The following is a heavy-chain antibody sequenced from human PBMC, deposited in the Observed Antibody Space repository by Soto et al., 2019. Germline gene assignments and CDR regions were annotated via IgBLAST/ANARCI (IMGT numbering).Heavy chain of an antibody. CDR2: ISYDGSNK. CDR1: GFTFSIYG. Sequence: GGPLRLSCAASGFTFSIYGIHWVRHAPGKGLEWVAGISYDGSNKYYADSVKGRFTISRDNSKNTLYLQMNSLRAEDTAVYYCAREVGSYSFFYYYYGMDVWGQGTAVTVSS. CDR3: AREVGSYSFFYYYYGMDV. V-gene: IGHV3-30-3*01. J-gene: IGHJ6*02. D-gene: IGHD1-26*01.